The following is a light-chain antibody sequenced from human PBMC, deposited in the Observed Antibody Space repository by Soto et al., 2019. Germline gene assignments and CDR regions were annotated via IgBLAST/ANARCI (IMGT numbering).Light chain of an antibody. CDR3: SSYTTRSTRV. CDR1: SSDVGAYDF. J-gene: IGLJ1*01. V-gene: IGLV2-14*03. Sequence: QCVLTQPASVSGSPGQSITISCTGTSSDVGAYDFVSWYQQHPDKAPKLMIYEVRYRPSGVSNRFSGSKSVNTATLTISGLQAEDEADYYCSSYTTRSTRVFGTGTKVTVL. CDR2: EVR.